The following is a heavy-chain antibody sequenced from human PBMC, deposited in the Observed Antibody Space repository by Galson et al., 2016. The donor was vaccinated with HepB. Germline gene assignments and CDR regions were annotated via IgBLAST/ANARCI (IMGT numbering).Heavy chain of an antibody. CDR2: IYSYGDT. D-gene: IGHD5-18*01. J-gene: IGHJ4*02. CDR1: GLTFTRDN. Sequence: SLRLSCAASGLTFTRDNMNWIRQAPGEGLEWVSFIYSYGDTYYADSVKGRFTISRDNSKDTLSLQMNSLRAEDTAVYYCARDPDGDGYSFLEDWGQGTLVTVSS. V-gene: IGHV3-66*01. CDR3: ARDPDGDGYSFLED.